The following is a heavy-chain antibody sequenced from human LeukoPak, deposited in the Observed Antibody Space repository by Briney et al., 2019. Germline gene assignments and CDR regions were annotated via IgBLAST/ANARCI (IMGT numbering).Heavy chain of an antibody. J-gene: IGHJ4*02. Sequence: ETLSLTCAVYGGSFSGYYWSWIRQAPGKGLEWVSVIYSGGSTQYADSVKGRFTISRDNSKNTLYLQMSSLRAEDTAMYYCARAPSTYYYESREGSFDYWGQGTLVTVSS. CDR3: ARAPSTYYYESREGSFDY. D-gene: IGHD3-22*01. CDR2: IYSGGST. V-gene: IGHV3-53*01. CDR1: GGSFSGYY.